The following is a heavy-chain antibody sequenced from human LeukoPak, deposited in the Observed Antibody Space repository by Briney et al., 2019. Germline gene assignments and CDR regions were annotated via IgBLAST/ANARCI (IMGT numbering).Heavy chain of an antibody. V-gene: IGHV4-59*01. Sequence: SETLSLTCTVFGGSISSYYWSWIRQPPGKGLEWIGYIYYSGSTNYNPSLKSRVTISVDTSKNQFSLKLSSVTAADTAVYYCARASSIAVWGQGTLVTVSS. CDR1: GGSISSYY. D-gene: IGHD6-6*01. CDR2: IYYSGST. CDR3: ARASSIAV. J-gene: IGHJ4*02.